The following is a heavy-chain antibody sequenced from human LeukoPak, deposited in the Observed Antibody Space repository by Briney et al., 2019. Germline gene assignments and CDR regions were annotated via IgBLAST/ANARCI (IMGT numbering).Heavy chain of an antibody. V-gene: IGHV4-61*02. Sequence: PSETLSLTCTVSGGSISSGSYYWSWIRQPAGKGLEWIGRIYTSGSTNYNPSLKSRVTMSVDTSKNQFSLKLSSVTAADTAVYYCARGQSAYYYGSGSYGPQTGYYYYMDVWGKGTTVTVSS. D-gene: IGHD3-10*01. CDR3: ARGQSAYYYGSGSYGPQTGYYYYMDV. J-gene: IGHJ6*03. CDR1: GGSISSGSYY. CDR2: IYTSGST.